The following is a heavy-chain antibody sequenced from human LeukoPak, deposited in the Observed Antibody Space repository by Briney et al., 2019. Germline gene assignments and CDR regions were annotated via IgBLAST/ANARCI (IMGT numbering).Heavy chain of an antibody. D-gene: IGHD4-23*01. J-gene: IGHJ5*02. CDR3: ARDPPETTVVTPSP. Sequence: ASVKVSCKASGGTFSSYAISWVRQAPGQRLEWMGRIIPILGIANYAQKFQGRVTITADKSTSTAYMELSSLRSEDTAVYYCARDPPETTVVTPSPWGQGTLVTVSS. V-gene: IGHV1-69*04. CDR1: GGTFSSYA. CDR2: IIPILGIA.